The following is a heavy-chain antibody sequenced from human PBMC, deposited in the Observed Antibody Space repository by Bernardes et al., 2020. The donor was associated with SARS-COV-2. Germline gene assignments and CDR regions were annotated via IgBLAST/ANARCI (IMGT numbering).Heavy chain of an antibody. D-gene: IGHD6-13*01. J-gene: IGHJ5*02. Sequence: SETLSLTCAVYGGSFSGYYWSWIRQPPGKGLEWIGEINHSGSTNYNPSLKSRVTISVDTSKNQFPLMLSSVIAADTAVYYCTRGRYTSSWYGQGDWFDPWGQGTLVTVSS. CDR3: TRGRYTSSWYGQGDWFDP. CDR2: INHSGST. CDR1: GGSFSGYY. V-gene: IGHV4-34*01.